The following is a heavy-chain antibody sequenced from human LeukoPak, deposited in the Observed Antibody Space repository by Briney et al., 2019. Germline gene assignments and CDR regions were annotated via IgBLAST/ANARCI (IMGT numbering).Heavy chain of an antibody. CDR2: IYHSGST. J-gene: IGHJ3*02. D-gene: IGHD3-16*01. V-gene: IGHV4-30-2*01. CDR1: GGSISSGGYY. Sequence: SQTLSLTCTVSGGSISSGGYYWSWIRQPPGKGLEWIGYIYHSGSTYYNPSLKSRVTISVDRSKNQFSLKLSSVTAADTAVYYCARDGGLNAFDIWGQGTMVTVSS. CDR3: ARDGGLNAFDI.